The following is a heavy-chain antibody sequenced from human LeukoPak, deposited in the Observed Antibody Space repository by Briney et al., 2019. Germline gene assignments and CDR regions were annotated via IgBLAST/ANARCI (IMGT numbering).Heavy chain of an antibody. CDR1: GYTFTSYA. V-gene: IGHV7-4-1*02. J-gene: IGHJ1*01. Sequence: ASVKVSCKASGYTFTSYAMNWVRQAPGQGLEWMGWINTNTGNPTYAQGFTGRFVFSLDTSVSTAYLQISSLKAEDTAVYYCARDLYYYDSSGYKPLWAEYFQHWGQGTLVTVSS. CDR2: INTNTGNP. D-gene: IGHD3-22*01. CDR3: ARDLYYYDSSGYKPLWAEYFQH.